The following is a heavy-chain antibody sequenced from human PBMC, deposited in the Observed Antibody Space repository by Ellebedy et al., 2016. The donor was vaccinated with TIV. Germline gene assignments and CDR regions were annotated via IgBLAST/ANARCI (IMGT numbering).Heavy chain of an antibody. D-gene: IGHD3-22*01. V-gene: IGHV3-30*02. J-gene: IGHJ6*02. Sequence: GESLKISCAASGFTFSIYGMHWVRLAPGKGLEWVAFIRTDGSYQYYADSVRGRFTISRDNSKKTLNLQMNSLRVEDTAVYYCTKQLSSSYYYYPMDVWGQGTTVTVSS. CDR2: IRTDGSYQ. CDR3: TKQLSSSYYYYPMDV. CDR1: GFTFSIYG.